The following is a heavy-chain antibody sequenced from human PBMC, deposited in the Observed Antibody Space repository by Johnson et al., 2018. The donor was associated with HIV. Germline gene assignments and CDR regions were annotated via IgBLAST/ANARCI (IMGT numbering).Heavy chain of an antibody. CDR3: TGGRDLRAFDI. CDR2: IRSNAYGGTA. D-gene: IGHD2-21*02. Sequence: VQLMESGGGLVQPGRSLRLSCTASGFPFGDYAMSWFRQAPGKGLEWVSFIRSNAYGGTAEYAASLRGRSTISSDDSKSIAYLQIDSLKADDPAVYYCTGGRDLRAFDIWGQGTMVTVSS. V-gene: IGHV3-49*03. CDR1: GFPFGDYA. J-gene: IGHJ3*02.